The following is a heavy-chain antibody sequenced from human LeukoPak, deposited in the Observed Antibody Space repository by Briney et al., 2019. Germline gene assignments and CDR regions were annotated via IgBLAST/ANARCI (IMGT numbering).Heavy chain of an antibody. J-gene: IGHJ3*02. CDR1: GYRFTSQY. CDR3: ASFYNTNDALDI. V-gene: IGHV1-46*01. CDR2: INPTGGST. D-gene: IGHD1-1*01. Sequence: ASVKVSCKASGYRFTSQYVHWVRQAPGQGLEWKGIINPTGGSTRNAQKFQGRFSMTGDTSTSTVYMELSRLRSEDTAVYYCASFYNTNDALDIWGQGTMVTVSS.